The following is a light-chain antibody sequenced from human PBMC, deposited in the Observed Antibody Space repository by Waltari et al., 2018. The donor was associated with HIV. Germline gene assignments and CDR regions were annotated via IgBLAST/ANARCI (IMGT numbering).Light chain of an antibody. V-gene: IGLV2-11*01. CDR3: CSYAGSYTWV. CDR1: SLNVGGYNY. Sequence: QSALTQPRSVSGSPGQSVTISCTGTSLNVGGYNYVSWFQQPPGKAPKPIIYDGTQRPSGAPDRFSASKSGNTASLTISGLQAGDEADYFCCSYAGSYTWVFGTGTELTVL. J-gene: IGLJ3*02. CDR2: DGT.